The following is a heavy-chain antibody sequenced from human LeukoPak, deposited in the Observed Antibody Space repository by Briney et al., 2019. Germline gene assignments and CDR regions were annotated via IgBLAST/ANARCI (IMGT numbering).Heavy chain of an antibody. J-gene: IGHJ4*02. V-gene: IGHV4-34*01. CDR1: GGSFSGYY. CDR2: INNSGST. Sequence: SETLSLTCAVYGGSFSGYYWNWIRQPPGKGLEWIGEINNSGSTNYNPSLKSRVTISVDKSKNQFSLKLSSVTAADTAVYYCARVAGYYDILTGYSYYFDYWGQGTLVTVSS. CDR3: ARVAGYYDILTGYSYYFDY. D-gene: IGHD3-9*01.